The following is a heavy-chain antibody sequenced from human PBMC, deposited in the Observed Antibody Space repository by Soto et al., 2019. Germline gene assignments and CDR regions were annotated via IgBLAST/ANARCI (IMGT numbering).Heavy chain of an antibody. J-gene: IGHJ4*02. CDR3: ARITIAVAGSYYFDY. D-gene: IGHD6-19*01. CDR1: GGSISTYY. V-gene: IGHV4-59*01. CDR2: ISFSGST. Sequence: PSETLSLTCTVSGGSISTYYWSWIRQPPGKGLEWIGYISFSGSTNYNPSLKSRVTISVDTSKNQFSLKLSSVTAADPAVYYCARITIAVAGSYYFDYWGQRPLVTVSS.